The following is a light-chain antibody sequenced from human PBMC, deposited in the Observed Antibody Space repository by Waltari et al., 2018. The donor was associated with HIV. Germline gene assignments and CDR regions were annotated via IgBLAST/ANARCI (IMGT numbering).Light chain of an antibody. CDR2: RTS. J-gene: IGLJ3*02. V-gene: IGLV7-43*01. CDR3: LLYYGGTWV. Sequence: QTVVTQEPSLTVSPGGTVTLTCAPSTGAVTSGFFPNWFQQRPGQAPRALIYRTSNKRSWTPARCSGSRLGGKAALTLSGVLPEDEADYYCLLYYGGTWVFGGGTKLTVL. CDR1: TGAVTSGFF.